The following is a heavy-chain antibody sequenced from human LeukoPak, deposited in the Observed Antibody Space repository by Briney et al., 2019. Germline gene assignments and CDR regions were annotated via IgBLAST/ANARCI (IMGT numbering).Heavy chain of an antibody. V-gene: IGHV4-61*02. CDR1: GGSISSGSYY. D-gene: IGHD4-23*01. J-gene: IGHJ4*02. Sequence: SSETLSLTCTVSGGSISSGSYYWSWIRQPAGKGLEWIGRIYTSGSTNYNPSLKSRVTISVDTSKNQFSLKLSSVTAADTAVYYCARGDLTVAYYFDYWGQGTLVTVSS. CDR3: ARGDLTVAYYFDY. CDR2: IYTSGST.